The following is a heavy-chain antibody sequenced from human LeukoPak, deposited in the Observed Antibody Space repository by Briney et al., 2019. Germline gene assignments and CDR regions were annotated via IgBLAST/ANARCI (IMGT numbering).Heavy chain of an antibody. D-gene: IGHD5-12*01. V-gene: IGHV4-59*01. Sequence: PSETLSLTCTVSGGSIRSYYWSWIRQPPGKGLEWIGYIYYTGSTNYNPSLNKRVTISIDTSKNQFSLKLSSVTAADTAVYYCARDRGYSGYDLLSYWGHGTLVTVSS. J-gene: IGHJ4*01. CDR3: ARDRGYSGYDLLSY. CDR2: IYYTGST. CDR1: GGSIRSYY.